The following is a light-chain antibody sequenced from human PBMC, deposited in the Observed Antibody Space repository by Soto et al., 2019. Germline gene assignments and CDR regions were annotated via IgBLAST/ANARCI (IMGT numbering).Light chain of an antibody. Sequence: QSALTQPASVSGTPGQSITISCSGTSSDIGSNSYVAWYQQFPGKTPKLMIYEDRNRPSGVSSRFSGAKSGNTASLTISGLQAEDEADYYCISYTGSDTSYVFGTGTKLTVL. CDR1: SSDIGSNSY. V-gene: IGLV2-14*01. CDR2: EDR. CDR3: ISYTGSDTSYV. J-gene: IGLJ1*01.